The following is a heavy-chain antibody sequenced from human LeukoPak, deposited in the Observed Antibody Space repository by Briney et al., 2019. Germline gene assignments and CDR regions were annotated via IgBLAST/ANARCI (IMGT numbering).Heavy chain of an antibody. V-gene: IGHV3-15*01. CDR2: IKSKTDGGTT. CDR3: TPAGFTFGGVIVSPFEY. CDR1: GFTFSNAW. Sequence: GGSLRLSCAASGFTFSNAWMSWGRQAPGNGLEWVGRIKSKTDGGTTDYAAPVKGRFTISRDDSKKTLYLQMNSLKTEDTAVYSCTPAGFTFGGVIVSPFEYWGQGTLVTVSS. D-gene: IGHD3-16*02. J-gene: IGHJ4*02.